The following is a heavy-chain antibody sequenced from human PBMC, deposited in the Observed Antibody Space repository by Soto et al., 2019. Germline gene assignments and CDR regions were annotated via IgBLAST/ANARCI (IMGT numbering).Heavy chain of an antibody. D-gene: IGHD3-10*01. CDR2: ISSTSSNI. CDR3: VRARYYYGSGSGLDY. Sequence: GGSLRLSCAASGFPFSSYSMNWVRQAPGKGLEWVSYISSTSSNIYYADSVKGRFTISRDNAKNSLYLQMNGLRDEDTAVFYCVRARYYYGSGSGLDYWGQGTLVTVSS. J-gene: IGHJ4*02. V-gene: IGHV3-48*02. CDR1: GFPFSSYS.